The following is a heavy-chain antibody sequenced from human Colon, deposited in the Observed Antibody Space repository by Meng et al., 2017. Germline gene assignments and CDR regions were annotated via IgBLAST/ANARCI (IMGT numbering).Heavy chain of an antibody. CDR3: ARVSTPTVAGASYDY. CDR2: IIPKTNST. J-gene: IGHJ4*02. CDR1: GYIFTDYF. Sequence: QVHLVWAGAEVKKLGASARISWKASGYIFTDYFIHWVRQAPGQGFEWLGRIIPKTNSTLYAQSFQGRVTLTGDPSIATAYLDLSSLTLDDTAVYFCARVSTPTVAGASYDYWGQGTLVTVSS. D-gene: IGHD4-23*01. V-gene: IGHV1-2*06.